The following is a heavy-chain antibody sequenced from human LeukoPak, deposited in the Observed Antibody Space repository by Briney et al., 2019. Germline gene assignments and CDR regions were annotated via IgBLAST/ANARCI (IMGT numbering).Heavy chain of an antibody. Sequence: PSETLSLTCTVSGGSISEDYWSWIRQPPGMGLECIGYVSHSDFNKSNGDITNYNPSLESRITTSRDTSKNQFSLKLSSMTAADTAVYYCARDRAPGITGTTGDYYYYYYMDVWGKGTTVTVSS. CDR3: ARDRAPGITGTTGDYYYYYYMDV. V-gene: IGHV4-59*01. D-gene: IGHD1-7*01. J-gene: IGHJ6*03. CDR1: GGSISEDY. CDR2: VSHSDFNKSNGDIT.